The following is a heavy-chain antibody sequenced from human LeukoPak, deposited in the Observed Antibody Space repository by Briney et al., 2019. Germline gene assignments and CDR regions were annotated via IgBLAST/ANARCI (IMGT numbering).Heavy chain of an antibody. CDR3: ARDKFRYDHYFDY. CDR2: INAGNGNT. V-gene: IGHV1-3*01. J-gene: IGHJ4*02. Sequence: GASVKVFCKASGYTFTSYAMHWVRQAPGQRLEWMGWINAGNGNTKYSQKFQGRVTITRDTSASTAYMELSSLRSEDTAVYYCARDKFRYDHYFDYWGQGTLVTVSS. D-gene: IGHD5-12*01. CDR1: GYTFTSYA.